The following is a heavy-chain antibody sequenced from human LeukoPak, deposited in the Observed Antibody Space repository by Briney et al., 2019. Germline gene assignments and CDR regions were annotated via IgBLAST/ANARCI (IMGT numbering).Heavy chain of an antibody. Sequence: SETLSLTCTVSGGSISSYYWSWIRQPPGKGLEWIGYIYYSGSTNYNPSLKSRVTISVDTSKNQFSLKLSSVTAADTAVYYCARDLHDAFDIWGQGTMVTVSS. V-gene: IGHV4-59*01. CDR2: IYYSGST. J-gene: IGHJ3*02. CDR3: ARDLHDAFDI. CDR1: GGSISSYY.